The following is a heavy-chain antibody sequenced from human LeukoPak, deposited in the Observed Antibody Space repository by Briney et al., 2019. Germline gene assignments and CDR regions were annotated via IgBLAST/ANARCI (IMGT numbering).Heavy chain of an antibody. V-gene: IGHV3-74*01. CDR1: GFTFSSYW. Sequence: GGSLRLSCAASGFTFSSYWMNWARQAPGKGLVWVSRINSDGGSTSYADSVKGRFTISRDNAKNTLYLQMNSLRAEDTAVYYCARGNYGMDVWGQGTTVTVSS. CDR3: ARGNYGMDV. CDR2: INSDGGST. J-gene: IGHJ6*02.